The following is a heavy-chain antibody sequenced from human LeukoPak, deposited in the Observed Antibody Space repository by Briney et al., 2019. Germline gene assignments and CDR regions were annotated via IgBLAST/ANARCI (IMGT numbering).Heavy chain of an antibody. CDR1: GYTFTSYY. CDR2: INPSGGST. V-gene: IGHV1-46*01. D-gene: IGHD6-19*01. Sequence: GASVKVSCKASGYTFTSYYMHWVRQAPGQGLEWMGIINPSGGSTSYAQKFQGRVTMTRDTSTSTVYMELSSLRSEDTAVYYCARDPLFMYSSGWYYFDYWGQGTLVTVSS. J-gene: IGHJ4*02. CDR3: ARDPLFMYSSGWYYFDY.